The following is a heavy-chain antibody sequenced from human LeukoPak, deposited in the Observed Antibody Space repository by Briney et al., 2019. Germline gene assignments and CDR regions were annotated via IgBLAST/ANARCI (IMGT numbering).Heavy chain of an antibody. J-gene: IGHJ4*02. CDR3: ARVWDHRSTFDY. V-gene: IGHV4-34*01. D-gene: IGHD1-14*01. CDR1: GGSFSGYY. CDR2: INHSGST. Sequence: ASETLSLTCAVYGGSFSGYYWSWIRQPPGKGLEWIGEINHSGSTNYNPSLKSRVTISVDTSKNQFSLKLSSVTAADTAVYYCARVWDHRSTFDYWGQGTLVTVSS.